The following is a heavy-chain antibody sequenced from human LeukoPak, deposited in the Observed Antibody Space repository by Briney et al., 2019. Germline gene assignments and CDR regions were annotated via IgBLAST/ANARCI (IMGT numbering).Heavy chain of an antibody. V-gene: IGHV3-11*04. D-gene: IGHD3-22*01. CDR1: GFTFSDSY. J-gene: IGHJ4*02. Sequence: PGGSLRLSCAASGFTFSDSYMSWIRQAPGKGLEWVSYIRSSGSTVYYADSVKGRFTISRDNAKNSLYLQMNSLRAEDTAVYYCAPNRPVTMMVRGQGTLVTVSS. CDR2: IRSSGSTV. CDR3: APNRPVTMMV.